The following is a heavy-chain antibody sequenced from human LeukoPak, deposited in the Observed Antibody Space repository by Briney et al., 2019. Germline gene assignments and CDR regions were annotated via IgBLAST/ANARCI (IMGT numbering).Heavy chain of an antibody. CDR2: ISAYNGNT. CDR1: GYTFTSYD. V-gene: IGHV1-18*01. D-gene: IGHD3-22*01. J-gene: IGHJ4*02. Sequence: WASVKVSCKVSGYTFTSYDINWVRQAPGQGLEWMGWISAYNGNTNYAQKLQGRVTMTTDTSTSTAYMELRSLRSDDTAVYYCARRGDYYDSSGYYYYFDYWGQGTLVTVSS. CDR3: ARRGDYYDSSGYYYYFDY.